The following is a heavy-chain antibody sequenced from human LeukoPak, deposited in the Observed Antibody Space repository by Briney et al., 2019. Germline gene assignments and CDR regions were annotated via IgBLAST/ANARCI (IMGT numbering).Heavy chain of an antibody. J-gene: IGHJ4*02. V-gene: IGHV1-2*02. D-gene: IGHD6-13*01. CDR2: INPNSGGT. CDR1: GYTFTGYY. Sequence: ASVKVSCKASGYTFTGYYMHWVRQAPGQGLEWMGWINPNSGGTNYAQKFQGRVTMTRDTSISTAYMEPSRLRSDDTAVYYCARNSKTGYSSSWYVYWGQGTLVTVSS. CDR3: ARNSKTGYSSSWYVY.